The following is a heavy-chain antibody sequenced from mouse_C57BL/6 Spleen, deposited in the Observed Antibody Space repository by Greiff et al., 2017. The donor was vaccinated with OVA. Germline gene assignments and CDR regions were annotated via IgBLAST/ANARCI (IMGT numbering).Heavy chain of an antibody. CDR2: ISSGSSTI. V-gene: IGHV5-17*01. D-gene: IGHD1-1*01. CDR1: GFTFSDYG. CDR3: ARWYYGSDAMDY. Sequence: EVKVVESGGGLVKPGGSLKLSCAASGFTFSDYGMNWVRQAPERGLEWVAYISSGSSTIYYADTGKGRFTISRDNAKNTLFLQMTSLRSEDTAMYYCARWYYGSDAMDYWGQGTSVTVSS. J-gene: IGHJ4*01.